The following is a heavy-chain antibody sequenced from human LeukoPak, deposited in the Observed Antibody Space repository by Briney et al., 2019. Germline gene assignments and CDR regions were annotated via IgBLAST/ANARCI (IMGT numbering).Heavy chain of an antibody. D-gene: IGHD6-6*01. Sequence: SETLSLTCTVSGGSISSYYWNWIRQPPGKGLEWIGYIYYSGSTNYNPSLKSRVTTLVDTSKNQFPLRLSSVTAADTAVYYCAREYSSSSGRRAFDFWGQGTMVTVSS. CDR1: GGSISSYY. CDR2: IYYSGST. CDR3: AREYSSSSGRRAFDF. V-gene: IGHV4-59*08. J-gene: IGHJ3*01.